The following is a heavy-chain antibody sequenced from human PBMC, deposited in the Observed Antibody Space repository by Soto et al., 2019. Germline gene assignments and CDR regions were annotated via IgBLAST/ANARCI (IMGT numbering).Heavy chain of an antibody. D-gene: IGHD3-9*01. J-gene: IGHJ5*02. CDR3: ATGDDPSGFERYNWFDP. CDR2: FDPEDGET. Sequence: ASVKVSCKVSGYTLTELSMHWVRQAPGKGLEWMGGFDPEDGETIYAQKFQGRVTMTEDTSTDTAYMELSSLRSEDTAVYYCATGDDPSGFERYNWFDPWGQGTLVTVSS. V-gene: IGHV1-24*01. CDR1: GYTLTELS.